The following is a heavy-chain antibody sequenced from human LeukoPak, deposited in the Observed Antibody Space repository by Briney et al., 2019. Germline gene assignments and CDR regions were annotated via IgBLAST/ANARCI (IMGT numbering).Heavy chain of an antibody. CDR1: GFSFSSYA. Sequence: GGSLRLSCAASGFSFSSYAMSWVRQAPAKGLEWVSSISGTGGSTFYADSMKGRLTISRDNSKNTLYLHMNSLRSEDTAIYYCAKALKRTSERNFSSCLDSWGQGTLVTVSS. CDR3: AKALKRTSERNFSSCLDS. J-gene: IGHJ4*02. CDR2: ISGTGGST. D-gene: IGHD1-26*01. V-gene: IGHV3-23*01.